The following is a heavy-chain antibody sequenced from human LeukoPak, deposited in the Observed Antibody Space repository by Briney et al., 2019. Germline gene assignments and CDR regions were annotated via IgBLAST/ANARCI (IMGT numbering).Heavy chain of an antibody. CDR3: ARETSVATIPYYYFYFMDV. Sequence: GGSLRLSCAASGLTFSSYTMNWVRQAPGTGLEGVSSISSSSRYIYYADSVKGRFTISRDNAKNSLYLQMDSLRAEDTAVYYCARETSVATIPYYYFYFMDVWRKGTTVTTSS. D-gene: IGHD5-24*01. CDR1: GLTFSSYT. V-gene: IGHV3-21*01. J-gene: IGHJ6*03. CDR2: ISSSSRYI.